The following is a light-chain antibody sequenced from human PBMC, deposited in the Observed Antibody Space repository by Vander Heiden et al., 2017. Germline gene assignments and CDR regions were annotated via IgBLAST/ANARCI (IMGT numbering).Light chain of an antibody. V-gene: IGKV2-28*01. Sequence: DIVMTQSPLSLPVIPGESASISCRSSQSLLHSNGYNYLDWYVQKPGQSPQLLIYLGSYRASGVPDRFSSSGSGTDFTLKISRVEAEDVGVYYCRETLQNPVAFGQGTKVEI. CDR1: QSLLHSNGYNY. CDR3: RETLQNPVA. J-gene: IGKJ1*01. CDR2: LGS.